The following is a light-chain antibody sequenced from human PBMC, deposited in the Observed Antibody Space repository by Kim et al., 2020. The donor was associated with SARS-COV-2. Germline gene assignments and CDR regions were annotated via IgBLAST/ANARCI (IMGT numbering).Light chain of an antibody. J-gene: IGKJ1*01. V-gene: IGKV1-5*03. CDR2: KAS. CDR3: QQYNNYSCT. Sequence: DIQMTQSPSTLSASVGDRVTITCRASQGISNCLDWYQQKPGKAPKLLIYKASSLESGVPSRFSGSGSGTEFTLTISSLQPDDIATYYCQQYNNYSCTFGQGTKVEIK. CDR1: QGISNC.